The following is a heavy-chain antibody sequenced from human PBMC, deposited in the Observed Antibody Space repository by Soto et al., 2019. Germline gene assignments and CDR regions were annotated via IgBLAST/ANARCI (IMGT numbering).Heavy chain of an antibody. Sequence: QVQLQESGPRLVKPSETLSLTCTVSDDFISSYYWNWIRQPAGKGLEWIGRVSTNGATNYNPSLESRVTMSVDTSKNHFSLKLTSVTAADTAVYFCARADYEILTGSYAMDVWGQGTTVTVSS. J-gene: IGHJ6*02. CDR2: VSTNGAT. V-gene: IGHV4-4*07. CDR1: DDFISSYY. D-gene: IGHD3-9*01. CDR3: ARADYEILTGSYAMDV.